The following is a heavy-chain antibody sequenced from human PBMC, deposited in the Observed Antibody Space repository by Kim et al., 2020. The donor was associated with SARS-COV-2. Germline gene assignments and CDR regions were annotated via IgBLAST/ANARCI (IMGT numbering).Heavy chain of an antibody. V-gene: IGHV4-34*01. Sequence: SETLSLTCAVYGGSFSGYYWSWIRQPPGKGLEWIGEINHSGSTNYNPSLKSRVTISVDTSKNQFSLKLSSVTAADTAVYYCARGSYDILYNTQKLDVWGQGTTVTVSS. CDR1: GGSFSGYY. CDR3: ARGSYDILYNTQKLDV. J-gene: IGHJ6*02. D-gene: IGHD3-9*01. CDR2: INHSGST.